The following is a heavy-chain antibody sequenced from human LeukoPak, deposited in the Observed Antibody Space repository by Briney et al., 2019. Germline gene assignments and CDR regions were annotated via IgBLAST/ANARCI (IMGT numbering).Heavy chain of an antibody. CDR1: GGFISSSSYY. Sequence: SETLSLTCTVSGGFISSSSYYWGWIRQPPGKGLEWIGSIYYSGSTYYNPSLKSRVTISVDTSKNQFSLKLNSVTAADTAVYYCTRASSWGGHLGCWGQGTLVTVSS. V-gene: IGHV4-39*07. CDR2: IYYSGST. J-gene: IGHJ4*02. D-gene: IGHD2-2*01. CDR3: TRASSWGGHLGC.